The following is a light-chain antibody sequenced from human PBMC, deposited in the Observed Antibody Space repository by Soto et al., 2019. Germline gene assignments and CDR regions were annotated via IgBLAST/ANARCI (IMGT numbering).Light chain of an antibody. Sequence: QSALTQPASVSGYPGQSITISCTGTSSDVGGFNYVSWYQQHPGKAPKLMIYDVSNRPSGVSNRFSGSKSGNTASLTISGLQAEDEADYYCSSYTSISLYVFGTGTKVTVL. CDR1: SSDVGGFNY. CDR3: SSYTSISLYV. V-gene: IGLV2-14*01. J-gene: IGLJ1*01. CDR2: DVS.